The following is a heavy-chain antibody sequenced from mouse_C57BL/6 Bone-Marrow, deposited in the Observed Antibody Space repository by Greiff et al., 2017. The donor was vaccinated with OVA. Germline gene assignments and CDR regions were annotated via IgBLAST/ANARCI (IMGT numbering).Heavy chain of an antibody. CDR3: ARDKDGYYTMDY. V-gene: IGHV5-16*01. CDR1: GFTFSDYY. J-gene: IGHJ4*01. CDR2: INYDGSST. D-gene: IGHD2-3*01. Sequence: EVKVVESEGGLVQPGSSMKLSCTASGFTFSDYYMAWVRQVPEKGLEWVANINYDGSSTYYLDSLKSRFIISRDNAKNILYLQMSSLKSEDTATYYCARDKDGYYTMDYWGQGTSVTVSS.